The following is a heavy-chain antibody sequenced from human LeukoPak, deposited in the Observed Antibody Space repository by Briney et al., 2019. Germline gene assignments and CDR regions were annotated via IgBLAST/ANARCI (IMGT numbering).Heavy chain of an antibody. D-gene: IGHD1-26*01. Sequence: PGGSLRLSCAASGFTFSTYGIHWIRQAPGKGMDWVAVIWYDGSHKFYSDSVQGRFTISRDNSKNTLYLQMNSLRAEDTAVYYCARGEGSYSAHFDYWGQGTLVTVSS. CDR2: IWYDGSHK. J-gene: IGHJ4*02. CDR3: ARGEGSYSAHFDY. V-gene: IGHV3-33*01. CDR1: GFTFSTYG.